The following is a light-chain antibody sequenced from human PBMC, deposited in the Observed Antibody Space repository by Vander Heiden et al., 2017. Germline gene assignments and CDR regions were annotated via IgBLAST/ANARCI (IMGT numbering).Light chain of an antibody. CDR2: DTS. CDR3: QQRSNWPWT. Sequence: IALTQPTASTSVSSGARSNLSCRASQSVSSYLAWYQQKPGQAPSLLIYDTSNRATGIPARFSGSGSGTDFTLTISSLEPENFAVYYCQQRSNWPWTFGQGTKVEIK. CDR1: QSVSSY. J-gene: IGKJ1*01. V-gene: IGKV3-11*01.